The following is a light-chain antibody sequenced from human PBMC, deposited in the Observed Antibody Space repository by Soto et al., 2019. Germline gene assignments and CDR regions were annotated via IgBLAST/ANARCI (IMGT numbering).Light chain of an antibody. Sequence: QSVLTQPPSASGSPEQSVTISCTGTSSDVGGYNYVSWYQQHPGKAPKLMIYDVSKRPSGVPDRFSGSKSGNTASLTVSGLQAEDEADYYCSSYAGTNNYVFGTGTKVTVL. CDR2: DVS. V-gene: IGLV2-8*01. CDR1: SSDVGGYNY. CDR3: SSYAGTNNYV. J-gene: IGLJ1*01.